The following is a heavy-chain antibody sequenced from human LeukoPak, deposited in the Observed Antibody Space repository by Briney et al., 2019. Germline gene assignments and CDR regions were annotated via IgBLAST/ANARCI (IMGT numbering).Heavy chain of an antibody. V-gene: IGHV4-39*01. D-gene: IGHD3-3*01. CDR2: IYYGANT. CDR3: AGGQTLDWLSNYFDS. CDR1: GGSISSSLYY. J-gene: IGHJ4*02. Sequence: SETLSLTCTVSGGSISSSLYYWGWVRQPPGTGLEWVGSIYYGANTYYNPSLKSRLTISVDTSKNQVSLKLRSVTAADTALYFCAGGQTLDWLSNYFDSWGQGNLVIVSS.